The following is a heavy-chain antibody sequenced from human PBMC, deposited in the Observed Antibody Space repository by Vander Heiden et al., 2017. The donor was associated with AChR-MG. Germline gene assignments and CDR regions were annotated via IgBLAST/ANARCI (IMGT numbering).Heavy chain of an antibody. CDR3: ARLSWSGRTGAFDI. V-gene: IGHV4-39*01. D-gene: IGHD3-3*01. J-gene: IGHJ3*02. Sequence: QLQLQESGPGLVKPSETLSLTCTVSGGSISSSSYYWGWIRQPPGKGLEWIGSIYYSGSTYYNPSLKSRVTISVDTSKNQFSLKLSSVTAADTAVYYCARLSWSGRTGAFDIWGQGTMVTVSS. CDR1: GGSISSSSYY. CDR2: IYYSGST.